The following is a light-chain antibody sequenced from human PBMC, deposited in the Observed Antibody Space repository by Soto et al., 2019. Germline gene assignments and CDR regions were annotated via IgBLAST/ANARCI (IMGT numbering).Light chain of an antibody. CDR2: NKN. CDR1: SSNIGSNI. J-gene: IGLJ2*01. CDR3: AAWDDSLNGHVV. V-gene: IGLV1-44*01. Sequence: SVLTQPPSASGTPGQRVTISCSGSSSNIGSNIVNWYQQVPGTAPKLLIYNKNQRPSGVPDRFSGSKSGTSASLAISGLQSEDEADYYCAAWDDSLNGHVVFGGGTKLTVL.